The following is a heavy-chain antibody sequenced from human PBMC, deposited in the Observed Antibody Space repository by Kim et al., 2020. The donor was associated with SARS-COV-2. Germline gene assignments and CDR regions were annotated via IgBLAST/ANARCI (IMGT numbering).Heavy chain of an antibody. D-gene: IGHD3-10*01. Sequence: SETLSLTCAVYGGSFSGYYWSWIRQPPGKGLEWIGEINHSGSTNYNPSLKSRVTISVDTSKNQFSLKLSSVTAADTAVYYCARGGNYYYGSGSYYHRYYFDYWGQGTLVTVSS. CDR2: INHSGST. CDR3: ARGGNYYYGSGSYYHRYYFDY. J-gene: IGHJ4*02. CDR1: GGSFSGYY. V-gene: IGHV4-34*01.